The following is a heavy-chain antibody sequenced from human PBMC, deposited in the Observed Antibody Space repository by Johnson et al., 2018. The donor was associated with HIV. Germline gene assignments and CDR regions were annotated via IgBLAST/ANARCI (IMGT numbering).Heavy chain of an antibody. CDR2: INGAGSST. J-gene: IGHJ3*02. D-gene: IGHD1-26*01. Sequence: VQLVESGGGLVQPGGSLRLSCGASGFTFSDHWMQWVRQAPGKGLVWVSRINGAGSSTSYSDSLKGLFTSARDNAKNTLFLEMKSLRAEDTAVYYCVRGSGSYYLVKGAFDIWGQGTMVTVSS. V-gene: IGHV3-74*01. CDR1: GFTFSDHW. CDR3: VRGSGSYYLVKGAFDI.